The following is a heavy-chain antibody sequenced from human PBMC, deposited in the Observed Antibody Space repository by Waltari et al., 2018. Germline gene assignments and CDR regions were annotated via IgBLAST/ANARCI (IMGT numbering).Heavy chain of an antibody. Sequence: QVQLQESGPGLVKPSETLSLTCAVSGYSISSGYYWGWIRQPPGTGLEWIGSIYHSGSTYYNPSLKSRVTISVDTSKNQFSLKLSSVTAADTAVYYCARSPDYDFWSGYYDSLNYFDYWGQGTLVTVSS. CDR2: IYHSGST. V-gene: IGHV4-38-2*01. CDR3: ARSPDYDFWSGYYDSLNYFDY. J-gene: IGHJ4*02. CDR1: GYSISSGYY. D-gene: IGHD3-3*01.